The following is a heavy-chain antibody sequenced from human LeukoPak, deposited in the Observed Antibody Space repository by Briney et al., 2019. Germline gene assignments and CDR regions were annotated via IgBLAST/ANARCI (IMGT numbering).Heavy chain of an antibody. V-gene: IGHV4-34*01. D-gene: IGHD1-1*01. CDR1: GGSFSGYY. CDR2: INHSGST. Sequence: SETLSLTCAVYGGSFSGYYWSWIRQPPGKGLERIGEINHSGSTNYNPSLKSRVTISVDTSKNQFSLKLSSVTAADTAVYYCARARTVQLERRHWFDPWGQGTLVTVSS. J-gene: IGHJ5*02. CDR3: ARARTVQLERRHWFDP.